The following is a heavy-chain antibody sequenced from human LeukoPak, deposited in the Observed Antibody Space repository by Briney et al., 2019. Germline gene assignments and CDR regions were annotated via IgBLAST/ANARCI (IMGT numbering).Heavy chain of an antibody. CDR3: ARVGYSYGPTSYYYYMDV. D-gene: IGHD5-18*01. V-gene: IGHV3-21*01. CDR1: GFTFSSYS. J-gene: IGHJ6*03. CDR2: ISSSSSYI. Sequence: GGSLRLSCAASGFTFSSYSMNWVRQAPGKRLEWVSSISSSSSYIYYADSVKGRFTISRDNAKNSLYLQMNSLGAEDTAVYYCARVGYSYGPTSYYYYMDVWGKGTTVTVSS.